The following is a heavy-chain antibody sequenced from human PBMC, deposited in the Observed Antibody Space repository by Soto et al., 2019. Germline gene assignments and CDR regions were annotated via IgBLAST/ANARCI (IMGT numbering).Heavy chain of an antibody. CDR3: ARLPPSSSYYDVLTGYSVDY. Sequence: SETLSLTCTVSGGPISIRSHYWGWIRQPPGKGLEWIGTIYYDGSTNYNPSLKSRVTISVDTSKKQFSLKLSSVTAADTAVYYCARLPPSSSYYDVLTGYSVDYWGQGTLVTVSS. J-gene: IGHJ4*02. D-gene: IGHD3-9*01. CDR1: GGPISIRSHY. V-gene: IGHV4-39*01. CDR2: IYYDGST.